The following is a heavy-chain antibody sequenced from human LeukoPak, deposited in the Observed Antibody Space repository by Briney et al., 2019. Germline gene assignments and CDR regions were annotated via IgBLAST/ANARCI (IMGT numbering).Heavy chain of an antibody. Sequence: SETLSLTCAVHGGSFSGYYWSWIRQPPGKGLEWIGEINHSGSTNYNPSLKSRVTISVDTSKNQFSLKLSSVTAADTAVYYCARRVLGSGSYYKSPDVWGQGTTVTVSS. J-gene: IGHJ6*02. CDR2: INHSGST. CDR1: GGSFSGYY. CDR3: ARRVLGSGSYYKSPDV. D-gene: IGHD3-10*01. V-gene: IGHV4-34*01.